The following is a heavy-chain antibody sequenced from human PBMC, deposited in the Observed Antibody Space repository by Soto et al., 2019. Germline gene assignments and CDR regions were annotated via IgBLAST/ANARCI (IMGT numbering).Heavy chain of an antibody. CDR1: GFSVSTSH. Sequence: GGSLRLSCAAAGFSVSTSHISWVRQAPGKGLEWVSYISSSSSTIYYADSVKGRFTISRDNAKNSLYLQMNSLRAEDTAVYYCARDKRDLRFLEWSYYFDFWGQGTLVTVSS. D-gene: IGHD3-3*01. CDR2: ISSSSSTI. J-gene: IGHJ4*02. V-gene: IGHV3-48*01. CDR3: ARDKRDLRFLEWSYYFDF.